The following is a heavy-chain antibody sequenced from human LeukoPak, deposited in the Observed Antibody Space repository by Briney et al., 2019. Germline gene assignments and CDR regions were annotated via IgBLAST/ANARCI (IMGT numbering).Heavy chain of an antibody. D-gene: IGHD4-17*01. CDR2: INPNSGGT. J-gene: IGHJ3*02. Sequence: GASVKVSCKASGYTFTGYYMHWVRQAPGQGLEWMGWINPNSGGTNYAQKFQGRVTMTTDTSTSTAYMELRSLRSDDTAVYYCARDSDDDYGDYGAFDIWGQGTMVTVSS. CDR3: ARDSDDDYGDYGAFDI. V-gene: IGHV1-2*02. CDR1: GYTFTGYY.